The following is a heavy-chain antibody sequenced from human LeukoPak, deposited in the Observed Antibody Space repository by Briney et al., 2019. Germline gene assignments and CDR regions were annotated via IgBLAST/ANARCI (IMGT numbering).Heavy chain of an antibody. CDR3: ARDRGYDPHYYFDY. Sequence: TGGSLRLSCAASGFTFSNYGMHWVRQAPGKGLEWVAVISYDGSNKYYADSVKGRFTISRDNSKNTLYLQMNSLRAEDTAVYYCARDRGYDPHYYFDYWGQGTLVTVSS. CDR2: ISYDGSNK. D-gene: IGHD5-12*01. CDR1: GFTFSNYG. J-gene: IGHJ4*02. V-gene: IGHV3-30*03.